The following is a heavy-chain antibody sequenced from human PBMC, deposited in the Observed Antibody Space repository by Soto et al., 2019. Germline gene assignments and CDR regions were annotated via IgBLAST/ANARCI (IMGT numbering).Heavy chain of an antibody. CDR2: IGSTSDTI. CDR3: ARERPTDLDY. Sequence: GGSLRLSCAASGFTFSSYAMSWVRQAPGKGLEWVSFIGSTSDTIYYADSVKGRFTISRDNAKSSLYLQMNNLRDEDTAVYYCARERPTDLDYWGQGTLVTVSS. J-gene: IGHJ4*02. V-gene: IGHV3-48*02. CDR1: GFTFSSYA.